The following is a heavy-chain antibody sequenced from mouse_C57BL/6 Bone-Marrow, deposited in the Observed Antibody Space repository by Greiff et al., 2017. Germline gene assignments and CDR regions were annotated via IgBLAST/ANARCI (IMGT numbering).Heavy chain of an antibody. J-gene: IGHJ4*01. CDR2: INPNNGGT. CDR3: ARPCLLRAMDY. V-gene: IGHV1-26*01. D-gene: IGHD2-10*01. CDR1: GYTFTDYY. Sequence: EVQLQQSGPELVKPGASVKISCKASGYTFTDYYMNWVKQSHGKSLEWIGDINPNNGGTSYNQKFKGKATLTVDKSSSTAYMELRSLTSEDSAVYYCARPCLLRAMDYWGQGTSVTVSS.